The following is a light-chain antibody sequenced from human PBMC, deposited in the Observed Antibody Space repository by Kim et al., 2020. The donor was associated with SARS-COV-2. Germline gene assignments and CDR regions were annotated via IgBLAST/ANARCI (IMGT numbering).Light chain of an antibody. CDR1: KLVDKY. Sequence: SYELTQPPSVSVAPGQTANITCSGDKLVDKYACWYQQKPGQSPVLVIYQDSKRPSGIPERFSGSNSGNTATLTIRGTQAMDEADYYCHAWDSSTVVFGGGTPLTFL. CDR2: QDS. J-gene: IGLJ2*01. CDR3: HAWDSSTVV. V-gene: IGLV3-1*01.